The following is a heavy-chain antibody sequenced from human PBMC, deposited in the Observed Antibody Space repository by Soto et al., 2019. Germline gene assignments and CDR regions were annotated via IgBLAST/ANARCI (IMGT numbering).Heavy chain of an antibody. CDR1: GGSISSGGYY. J-gene: IGHJ4*02. Sequence: PSETLSLTCTVSGGSISSGGYYWSWIRQHPGKGLEWIGYIYYSGSTYYNPSLESRVTISVDTSKNQFSLKLSSVTAADTAVYYCARDLGQGGGVDYWGQGTLVTVSS. CDR3: ARDLGQGGGVDY. D-gene: IGHD3-16*01. CDR2: IYYSGST. V-gene: IGHV4-31*03.